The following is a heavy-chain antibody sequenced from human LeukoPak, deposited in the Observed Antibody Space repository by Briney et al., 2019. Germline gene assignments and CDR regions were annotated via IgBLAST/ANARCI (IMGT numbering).Heavy chain of an antibody. CDR3: ARESEGYGSGVFDI. CDR2: VYTTGST. CDR1: GGSTGNYH. D-gene: IGHD3-10*01. Sequence: PSETLSLTCTVSGGSTGNYHWNWIRQPAGQGLEWIGRVYTTGSTNYNASLKSRVTLSLDTSRGQFSLNLKSVTAADTAMYYCARESEGYGSGVFDIWGQGIMVTVSS. V-gene: IGHV4-4*07. J-gene: IGHJ3*02.